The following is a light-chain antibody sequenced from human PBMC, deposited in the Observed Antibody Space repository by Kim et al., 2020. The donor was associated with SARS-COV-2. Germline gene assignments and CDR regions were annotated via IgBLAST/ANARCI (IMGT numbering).Light chain of an antibody. CDR3: SSHIRTSTPAMV. J-gene: IGLJ2*01. Sequence: QSALTQPASVSGSPGQTITISCTGTSNDVGGYNYVSWYQQHPGKAPKLIIYQVSIRPSGISNRFSGSKSGNKASLTISGLQAEDEADYYCSSHIRTSTPAMVLGGGTQLTVL. CDR2: QVS. CDR1: SNDVGGYNY. V-gene: IGLV2-14*01.